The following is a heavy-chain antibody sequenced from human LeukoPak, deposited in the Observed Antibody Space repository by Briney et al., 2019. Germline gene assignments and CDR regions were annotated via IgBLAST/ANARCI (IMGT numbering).Heavy chain of an antibody. CDR1: GFSFSDHY. CDR3: AKTRDYIGDSNGLDC. J-gene: IGHJ4*02. Sequence: GGSLRLSCAASGFSFSDHYMDWVRQGPGKGLEWVGRVRNNPNSYTTEYAASVKGRFTISRDDSKNSLYLQMNSLKAEDTAVYYCAKTRDYIGDSNGLDCWGQGTLVTVSS. CDR2: VRNNPNSYTT. D-gene: IGHD4-23*01. V-gene: IGHV3-72*01.